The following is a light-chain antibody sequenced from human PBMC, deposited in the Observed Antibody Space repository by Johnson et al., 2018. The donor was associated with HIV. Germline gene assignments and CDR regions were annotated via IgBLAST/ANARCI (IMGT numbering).Light chain of an antibody. J-gene: IGLJ1*01. CDR3: GTWDSSLSAYV. CDR2: DNN. Sequence: QSVLTQSPSVSAAPGQKVTISCSGSSSNIGNNYISWYQQFPGTAPKLLIYDNNKRPSGIPDRISGSKSGTSATLGITGLQTGDEADYYCGTWDSSLSAYVFGTGTEVTGL. CDR1: SSNIGNNY. V-gene: IGLV1-51*01.